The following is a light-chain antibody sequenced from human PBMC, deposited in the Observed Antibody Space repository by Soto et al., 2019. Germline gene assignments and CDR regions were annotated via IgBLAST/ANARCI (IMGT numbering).Light chain of an antibody. CDR1: QTISSY. Sequence: DIQMTQSPSSLSASVGDRVTITCLASQTISSYLNWYQQKPGKAPKLLIYAASSLQSGVPSRFSGSGSGTDFTLTISSLQPEEYATYYCQQSYSTPYTFGQGTRLEIK. CDR3: QQSYSTPYT. V-gene: IGKV1-39*01. J-gene: IGKJ5*01. CDR2: AAS.